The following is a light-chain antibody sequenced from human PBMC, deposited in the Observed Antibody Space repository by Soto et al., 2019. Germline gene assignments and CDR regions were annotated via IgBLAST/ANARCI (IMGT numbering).Light chain of an antibody. CDR2: GAS. V-gene: IGKV3-20*01. Sequence: IVLTQSPGTLSLSPGERATLSCRASQSVSSNFLAWYQQKPGQAPRLLIYGASSRATGIPDRISGSGSGTDFTLTISRLEPEDFVVNYCQQYGSSPFTFGGGTKVEIK. CDR1: QSVSSNF. J-gene: IGKJ4*01. CDR3: QQYGSSPFT.